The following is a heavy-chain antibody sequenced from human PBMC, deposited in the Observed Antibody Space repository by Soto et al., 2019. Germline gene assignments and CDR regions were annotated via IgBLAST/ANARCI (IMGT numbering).Heavy chain of an antibody. V-gene: IGHV3-30*18. CDR1: GFTFSSYG. Sequence: QVQLVESGGGVVQPGRSLRLSCAASGFTFSSYGMHWVRQAPGKGLEWVAVISYDGSNKYYEDSVKGRFTISRDNSQNTLYLQMNSLRAEDTAVYYCAKVAAAGDDAFDIWGQGKMVTVSS. CDR3: AKVAAAGDDAFDI. J-gene: IGHJ3*02. CDR2: ISYDGSNK. D-gene: IGHD6-13*01.